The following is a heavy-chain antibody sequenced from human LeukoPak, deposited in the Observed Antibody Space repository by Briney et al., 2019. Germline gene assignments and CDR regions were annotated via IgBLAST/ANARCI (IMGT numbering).Heavy chain of an antibody. CDR3: TRDAYNFNDFDY. Sequence: GGSLRPSCAVSEFTFSNYAMHWVRQPPGKGLEWVAVVSSHGNDGYYADSVRGRFTISRDNSKNTQYLQIDSLRLEDTAIYYCTRDAYNFNDFDYWGQGTLVTVSS. D-gene: IGHD5-24*01. V-gene: IGHV3-30*17. CDR2: VSSHGNDG. CDR1: EFTFSNYA. J-gene: IGHJ4*02.